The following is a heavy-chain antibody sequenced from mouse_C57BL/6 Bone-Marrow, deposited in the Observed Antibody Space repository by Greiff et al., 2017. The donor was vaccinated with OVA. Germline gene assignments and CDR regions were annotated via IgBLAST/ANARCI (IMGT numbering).Heavy chain of an antibody. Sequence: VQLKESGAELVRPGASVTLSCKASGYTFTDYDMHLVKQTPVHGLEWIGAIDPETGGTAYNQKFKGKAILTADKSSSTAYMELRSLTSEDSAVYYCTRSYSNYGDFDYWGQGTTLTVSS. D-gene: IGHD2-5*01. J-gene: IGHJ2*01. CDR1: GYTFTDYD. CDR2: IDPETGGT. V-gene: IGHV1-15*01. CDR3: TRSYSNYGDFDY.